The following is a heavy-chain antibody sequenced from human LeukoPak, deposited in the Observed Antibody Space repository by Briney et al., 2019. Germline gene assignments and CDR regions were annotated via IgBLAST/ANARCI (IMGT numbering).Heavy chain of an antibody. V-gene: IGHV3-23*01. CDR1: GFTFSSYA. Sequence: PGGSLRLSCAASGFTFSSYAMSWVRQAPGKGLEWVSAISGSGGSTYYADSVKGRFTISRDNSKNTLYLQMNSLRAEDTAVYYCAKALYGDFGESWYFDLWGRGTLVIVSS. CDR2: ISGSGGST. CDR3: AKALYGDFGESWYFDL. D-gene: IGHD4-17*01. J-gene: IGHJ2*01.